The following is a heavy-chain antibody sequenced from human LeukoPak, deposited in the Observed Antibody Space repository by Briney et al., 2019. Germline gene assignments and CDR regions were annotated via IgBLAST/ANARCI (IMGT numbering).Heavy chain of an antibody. CDR2: IYYSGST. Sequence: SETLSLTCTVSGGSISSYYWSWIRQPPGKGLEWIGYIYYSGSTNYNPSLKSRVTISVDTSKNQFSLKLNSVTAADTAVYYCARDTHGDYAGDWGQGTLVTVSS. D-gene: IGHD4-17*01. CDR1: GGSISSYY. V-gene: IGHV4-59*12. J-gene: IGHJ4*02. CDR3: ARDTHGDYAGD.